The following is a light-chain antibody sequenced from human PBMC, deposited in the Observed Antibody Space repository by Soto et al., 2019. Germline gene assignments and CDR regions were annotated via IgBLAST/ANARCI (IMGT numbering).Light chain of an antibody. J-gene: IGLJ2*01. CDR3: NSFTSSSTVV. Sequence: QLVLTQPASVSGSPGQSITISCTGTSSDVGAYNYVSWYQQHPGKAPKLMIYEVSNRPSGVSNRFSGSKSGNTASLTISGLQTEDEADYYCNSFTSSSTVVFGGGTKVTVL. CDR1: SSDVGAYNY. V-gene: IGLV2-14*01. CDR2: EVS.